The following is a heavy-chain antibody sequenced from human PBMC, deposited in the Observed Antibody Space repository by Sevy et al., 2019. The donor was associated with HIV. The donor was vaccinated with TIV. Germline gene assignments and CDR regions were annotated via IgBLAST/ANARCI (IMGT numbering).Heavy chain of an antibody. D-gene: IGHD2-2*01. Sequence: GGSLRLSCTASGFTFGDYAMSWVRQAPGKGLEWVGFIRSKAYGGTTEYAASVKGRFTISRDDSKSIAYLQMNSLKTEDTAVYYCTRALCSSTSCYSYYYYGMDVWGQGTTVTVSS. CDR2: IRSKAYGGTT. J-gene: IGHJ6*02. CDR3: TRALCSSTSCYSYYYYGMDV. V-gene: IGHV3-49*04. CDR1: GFTFGDYA.